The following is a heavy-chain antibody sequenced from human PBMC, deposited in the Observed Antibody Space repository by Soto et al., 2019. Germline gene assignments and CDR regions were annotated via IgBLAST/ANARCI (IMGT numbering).Heavy chain of an antibody. D-gene: IGHD5-18*01. J-gene: IGHJ6*02. CDR2: IIPIFGTA. Sequence: QVQLVQSGAEVKKPGSSVKVSCKASGGTFSSYAISWVRQAPGQGLEWMGGIIPIFGTANYAQKFQGRVTSTADESTSTAYMELSSLRSEDTAVYYCARPHLGYSYGSDGMDVWGQGTTVTVSS. CDR1: GGTFSSYA. V-gene: IGHV1-69*12. CDR3: ARPHLGYSYGSDGMDV.